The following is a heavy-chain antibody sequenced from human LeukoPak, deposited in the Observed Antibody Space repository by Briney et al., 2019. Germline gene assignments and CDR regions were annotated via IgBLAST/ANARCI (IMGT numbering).Heavy chain of an antibody. D-gene: IGHD3-16*01. CDR2: INPNGGST. V-gene: IGHV1-46*01. CDR3: ATFFSLGYDYFDY. CDR1: GYTFTSYY. J-gene: IGHJ4*02. Sequence: ASVKVSCKAPGYTFTSYYMHWVRQAPGQGLEWMGMINPNGGSTIYAQKFQGRVTMTEDTSTDTAYMELSSLRSEDTAVYFCATFFSLGYDYFDYWGQGTLVTVSS.